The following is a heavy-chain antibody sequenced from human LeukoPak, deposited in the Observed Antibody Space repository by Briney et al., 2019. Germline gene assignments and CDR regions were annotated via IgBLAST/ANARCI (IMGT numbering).Heavy chain of an antibody. CDR2: INPNSGGT. CDR1: GYTFTGYY. V-gene: IGHV1-2*02. J-gene: IGHJ4*02. Sequence: ASVKVSCKASGYTFTGYYMHWVRQAPGQGLEWMGWINPNSGGTNYAQKFQGRVTMTRDTSISTAYMELSRLRSDDTAVYYCARAIVGATRKNPLDYWGQGTLVTVSS. CDR3: ARAIVGATRKNPLDY. D-gene: IGHD1-26*01.